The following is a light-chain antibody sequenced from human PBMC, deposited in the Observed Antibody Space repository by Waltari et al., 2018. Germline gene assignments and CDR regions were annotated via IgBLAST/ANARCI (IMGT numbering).Light chain of an antibody. CDR1: QSIRGS. CDR3: QQHYCLWT. CDR2: GAS. J-gene: IGKJ1*01. Sequence: DIQMTQSPSTLSASVGDRVTITCRASQSIRGSLAWYQQKPGKAPTILIYGASTLQRGVPSRFSGSGTWTVFTLTITSLQSYDFATFYCQQHYCLWTF. V-gene: IGKV1-5*03.